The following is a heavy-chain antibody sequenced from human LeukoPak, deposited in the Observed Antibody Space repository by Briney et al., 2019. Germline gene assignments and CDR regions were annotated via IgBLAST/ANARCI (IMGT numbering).Heavy chain of an antibody. J-gene: IGHJ4*02. CDR3: ARVDYYDSSGYYRTYFDY. CDR1: GFTFSIYS. CDR2: IYYSGST. Sequence: TGGSLRLSCAASGFTFSIYSMNWLRQPPGKGLEWIGSIYYSGSTYYNPSLKSRVTISVDTSKNQFSLKLSSVTAADTAVYYCARVDYYDSSGYYRTYFDYWGQGTLVTVSS. V-gene: IGHV4-39*07. D-gene: IGHD3-22*01.